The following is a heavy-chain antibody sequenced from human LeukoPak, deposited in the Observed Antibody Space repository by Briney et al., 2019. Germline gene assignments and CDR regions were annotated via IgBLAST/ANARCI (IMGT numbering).Heavy chain of an antibody. Sequence: GGSLRLSCAASGFTVSSNYMSWVRQAPGKGLEWVSVIYSGGSTYYADSVKGRFTISRDNSKNTLYLQMNSLRAEDTAVYYCAKNPAATFTFGGVILYWGQGTLVTVSS. D-gene: IGHD3-16*02. CDR1: GFTVSSNY. CDR2: IYSGGST. J-gene: IGHJ4*02. CDR3: AKNPAATFTFGGVILY. V-gene: IGHV3-66*01.